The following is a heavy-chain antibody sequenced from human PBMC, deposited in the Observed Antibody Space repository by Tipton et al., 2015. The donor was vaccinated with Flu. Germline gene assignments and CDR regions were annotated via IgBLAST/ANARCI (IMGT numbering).Heavy chain of an antibody. CDR1: GFTFSSYG. CDR2: ISYDGSNK. D-gene: IGHD6-13*01. Sequence: QVQLVQSGGGVVQPGRSLRLSCAASGFTFSSYGMHWVRQAPGKGLEWVAVISYDGSNKYYADSVKGRFTISRDNSKNTLYLQMNSLRAEDTAVYYCAKDSSSHENFSTIDYWGQGTLVTVSS. J-gene: IGHJ4*02. CDR3: AKDSSSHENFSTIDY. V-gene: IGHV3-30*18.